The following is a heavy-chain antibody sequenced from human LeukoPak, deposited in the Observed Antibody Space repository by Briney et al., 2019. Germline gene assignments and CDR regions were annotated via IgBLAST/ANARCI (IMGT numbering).Heavy chain of an antibody. CDR2: IDWNDDK. J-gene: IGHJ4*02. CDR3: AREELQAGYFDY. D-gene: IGHD1-26*01. CDR1: GFSLSTSGMC. V-gene: IGHV2-70*11. Sequence: SGPALVKPTQTPTLTCTFSGFSLSTSGMCVSWIRQPPGKALEWLARIDWNDDKYYSTSLKTRLTISKDTSKNQVVLTMTNMDPVDTATYYCAREELQAGYFDYWGQGTLVTVSS.